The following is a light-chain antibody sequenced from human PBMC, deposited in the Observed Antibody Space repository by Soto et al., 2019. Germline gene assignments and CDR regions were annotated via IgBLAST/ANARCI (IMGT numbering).Light chain of an antibody. CDR3: QVWHSDDHHYV. V-gene: IGLV3-21*02. CDR2: DDS. CDR1: KIGFKS. J-gene: IGLJ1*01. Sequence: SYELTQPPSVSVAPGQTATITCGGKKIGFKSVNWYQQGAGQAPVLVVYDDSARPSGIPARFSGSSSGNTATLTISRVEAGDEADYYCQVWHSDDHHYVFGTGTKVTVL.